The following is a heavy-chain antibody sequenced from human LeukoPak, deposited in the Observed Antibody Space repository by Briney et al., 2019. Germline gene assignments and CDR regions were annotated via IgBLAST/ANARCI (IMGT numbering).Heavy chain of an antibody. D-gene: IGHD6-19*01. J-gene: IGHJ4*02. Sequence: SVKVSCKASGFTFIHSAIQWVRQARGQRLEWIGWIVVGSGNTNYAQKFQERVTITRDMSTSTAYMELSSLRSEDPAVYYCAAGEGYSSGWTPFDYWGQGTQVTVSS. CDR3: AAGEGYSSGWTPFDY. V-gene: IGHV1-58*02. CDR2: IVVGSGNT. CDR1: GFTFIHSA.